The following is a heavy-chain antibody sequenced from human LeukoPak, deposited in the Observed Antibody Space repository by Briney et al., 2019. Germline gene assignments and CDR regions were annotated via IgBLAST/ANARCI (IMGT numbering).Heavy chain of an antibody. Sequence: SQTLSLTCTVSSGSISSGDYYWSWIRQPPGKGLEWIGYISSSGSTYYHPSLKSRVTISVDTSKNQFSLTLNSVTAADTAVYYCATHSRGSAYYFDYWGQGTLVTVYS. D-gene: IGHD3-22*01. J-gene: IGHJ4*02. CDR3: ATHSRGSAYYFDY. CDR2: ISSSGST. CDR1: SGSISSGDYY. V-gene: IGHV4-30-4*01.